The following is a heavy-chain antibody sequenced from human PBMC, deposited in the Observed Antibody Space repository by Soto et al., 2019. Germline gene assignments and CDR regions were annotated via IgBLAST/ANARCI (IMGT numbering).Heavy chain of an antibody. CDR1: GGTLSDHG. CDR2: TIPVFNTA. J-gene: IGHJ3*02. CDR3: ARGVYGSGNYYTGPSAFDI. Sequence: QVQLEQSGAEVKKPGSSVKISCKASGGTLSDHGVSWLRQAPGQGLEWVGGTIPVFNTAKYPPKFQGRVTIAADKSTNIAYMELGSLRSDDTAFYYCARGVYGSGNYYTGPSAFDIWGQGTLVIVSS. V-gene: IGHV1-69*06. D-gene: IGHD3-10*01.